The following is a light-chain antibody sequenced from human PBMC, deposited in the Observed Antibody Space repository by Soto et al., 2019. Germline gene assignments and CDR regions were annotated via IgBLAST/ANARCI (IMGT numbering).Light chain of an antibody. CDR1: QSVSRY. J-gene: IGKJ1*01. V-gene: IGKV3-20*01. CDR2: DAS. CDR3: QQYDSSPRT. Sequence: EIVMTRSPATLSVSPGGRATLSCRASQSVSRYLAWYQQKPGQAPRLLIYDASNRATGIPDRVSGSGSGTDFTLTINRLEPEDFAVYYCQQYDSSPRTFGQGTKVDIK.